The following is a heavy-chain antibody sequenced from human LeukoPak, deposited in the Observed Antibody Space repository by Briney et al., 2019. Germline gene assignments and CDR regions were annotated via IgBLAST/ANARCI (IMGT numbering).Heavy chain of an antibody. CDR3: ARGRPGDYFDY. CDR2: INPNSGGT. D-gene: IGHD6-25*01. CDR1: GYTFTDYF. V-gene: IGHV1-2*02. J-gene: IGHJ4*02. Sequence: ASVKVSFKASGYTFTDYFMHWVRQAPGQGREWMGWINPNSGGTSYLQNFQGRVTMNRDTSISTAYMDLSRLRSDDTAVDCCARGRPGDYFDYWGQGTLVTVSS.